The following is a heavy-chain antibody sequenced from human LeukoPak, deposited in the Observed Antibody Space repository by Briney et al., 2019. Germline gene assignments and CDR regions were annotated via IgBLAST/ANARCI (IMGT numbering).Heavy chain of an antibody. CDR1: GGSINSYY. J-gene: IGHJ4*02. Sequence: SETLSLTCTVSGGSINSYYWSWIRQPPGKGLEWIGYISYSVSTNYNPSLKSRVTISVDTSKNQFFLKLSSVTAADTALYYCTRGNANWGQGTLVTVSS. CDR2: ISYSVST. CDR3: TRGNAN. V-gene: IGHV4-59*01.